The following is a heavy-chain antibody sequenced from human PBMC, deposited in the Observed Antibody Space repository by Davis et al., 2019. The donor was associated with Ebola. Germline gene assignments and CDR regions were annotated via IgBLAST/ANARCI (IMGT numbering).Heavy chain of an antibody. V-gene: IGHV1-46*01. CDR2: INPSGGST. CDR1: GYTFTSYY. J-gene: IGHJ6*03. D-gene: IGHD6-13*01. CDR3: ARANTYSSSWYSNYYYMDV. Sequence: ASVKVSCKASGYTFTSYYMHWVRQAPGQGLEWMGIINPSGGSTSYAQKFQGRVTMTRDTSTSTVYMELSSLRSDDTAVYYCARANTYSSSWYSNYYYMDVWGKGTTVTVSS.